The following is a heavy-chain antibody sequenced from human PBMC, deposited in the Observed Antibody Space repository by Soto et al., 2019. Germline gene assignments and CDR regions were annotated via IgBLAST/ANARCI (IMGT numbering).Heavy chain of an antibody. V-gene: IGHV3-23*01. D-gene: IGHD3-22*01. CDR1: GFTLSSYA. Sequence: GGSLRLSFAASGFTLSSYAMRWVRQAPGKGLEWVSAISGSGGSTYYADSVKGRFTISRDNSKNTLYLQMNSLRAEDTAVYYCAKGGSRGYYPTSYYFDYWGQGTLVTVSS. CDR2: ISGSGGST. CDR3: AKGGSRGYYPTSYYFDY. J-gene: IGHJ4*02.